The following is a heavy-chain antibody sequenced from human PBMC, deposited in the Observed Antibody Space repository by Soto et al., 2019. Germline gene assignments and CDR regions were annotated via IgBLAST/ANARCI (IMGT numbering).Heavy chain of an antibody. Sequence: QTLSLTCAITGDSVSSNSAGWSWVRQSPSRGLEWLGRTYYRSKWYYEYAVSVRGRITINPDTSKNQYSLQLNSVTPEDTAVYFCARGEQYSGRIFDYCGQGTLVTVSS. V-gene: IGHV6-1*01. D-gene: IGHD1-26*01. CDR1: GDSVSSNSAG. J-gene: IGHJ4*01. CDR3: ARGEQYSGRIFDY. CDR2: TYYRSKWYY.